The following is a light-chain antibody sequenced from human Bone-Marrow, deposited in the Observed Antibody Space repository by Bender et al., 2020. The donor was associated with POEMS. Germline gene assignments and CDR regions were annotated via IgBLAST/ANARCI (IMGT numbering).Light chain of an antibody. CDR1: NSNIGTNA. V-gene: IGLV1-44*01. Sequence: QSVLTQPPSASGTPGQRVTISCSGSNSNIGTNAVNWYQQFPGTAPKLLIYSDNQRPSGVPDRFSASKSGPSASLSITGLQAEDEAHYYCQSYDRRLSGGVFGGGTKLIVL. CDR2: SDN. CDR3: QSYDRRLSGGV. J-gene: IGLJ3*02.